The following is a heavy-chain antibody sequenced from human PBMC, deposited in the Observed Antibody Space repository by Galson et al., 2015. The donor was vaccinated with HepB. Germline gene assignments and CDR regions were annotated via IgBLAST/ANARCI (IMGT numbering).Heavy chain of an antibody. D-gene: IGHD1-26*01. CDR2: IKEDGSAK. CDR1: GFTFSDYY. CDR3: AEDMGSRARIWQSYQKPFDY. J-gene: IGHJ4*02. V-gene: IGHV3-7*01. Sequence: SLRLSCAASGFTFSDYYMSWIRQAPGKGLEWVATIKEDGSAKYYVDSVKDRFTISSDNAKNSLSLQMNSLRAEDTAVYYCAEDMGSRARIWQSYQKPFDYWGQGTLVTVSS.